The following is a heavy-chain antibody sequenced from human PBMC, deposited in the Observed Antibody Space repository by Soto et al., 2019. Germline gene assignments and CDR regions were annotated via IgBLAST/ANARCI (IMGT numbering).Heavy chain of an antibody. CDR1: GFTFSSYA. D-gene: IGHD2-2*01. V-gene: IGHV3-23*01. CDR2: ISGSGGST. J-gene: IGHJ4*02. Sequence: GGSLRLSCAASGFTFSSYAMSWVRQAPGKGLEWVSAISGSGGSTYYADSVKGRFTISRDNSKNTLYLQMNSLRAEDTAVYYCAKGTIVVVPAAMLTPGRYPLDYWGQGTLVTVSS. CDR3: AKGTIVVVPAAMLTPGRYPLDY.